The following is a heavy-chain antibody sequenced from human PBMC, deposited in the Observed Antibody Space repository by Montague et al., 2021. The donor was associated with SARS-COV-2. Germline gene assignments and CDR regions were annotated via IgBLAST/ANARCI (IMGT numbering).Heavy chain of an antibody. Sequence: SVKVSCKASGYTFTSYGISWVRRAPGQGLEWMGWISAYNGNTNYAQKLQGRVTVTTDTSTSTAYMELRSLRSDDTAVYYCAIYYDSSDFAFDIWGQGTMVTVSS. CDR2: ISAYNGNT. J-gene: IGHJ3*02. CDR3: AIYYDSSDFAFDI. V-gene: IGHV1-18*04. CDR1: GYTFTSYG. D-gene: IGHD3-22*01.